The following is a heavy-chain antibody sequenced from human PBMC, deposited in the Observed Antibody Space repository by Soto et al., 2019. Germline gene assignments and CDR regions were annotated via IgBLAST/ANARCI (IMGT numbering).Heavy chain of an antibody. CDR2: ISYDGSNK. D-gene: IGHD5-18*01. CDR1: GFTFSSYA. J-gene: IGHJ2*01. V-gene: IGHV3-30-3*01. Sequence: GGSLRLSCAASGFTFSSYAMHWVRQAPCKGLEWVAVISYDGSNKYYADSAKGRFTISRDNSKSTLYLQMNSLRAEDTAVYYCARDPLWGTAMVLWYFDLWGRGTLVTVSS. CDR3: ARDPLWGTAMVLWYFDL.